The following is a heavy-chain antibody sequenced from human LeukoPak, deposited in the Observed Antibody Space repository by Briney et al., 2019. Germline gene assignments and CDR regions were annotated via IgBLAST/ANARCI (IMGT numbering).Heavy chain of an antibody. CDR2: IKQDGSEK. J-gene: IGHJ5*02. D-gene: IGHD6-13*01. CDR1: GFTFSSYW. CDR3: ARDTPNYSSSWYPNWFDP. Sequence: GGSLRLSCAASGFTFSSYWMSWVRQAPGKGLEWVANIKQDGSEKYYVDSVKGRFTISRDNAKNSLYLQMNSLRAEDTAVYYCARDTPNYSSSWYPNWFDPWGQGTLVTVSS. V-gene: IGHV3-7*01.